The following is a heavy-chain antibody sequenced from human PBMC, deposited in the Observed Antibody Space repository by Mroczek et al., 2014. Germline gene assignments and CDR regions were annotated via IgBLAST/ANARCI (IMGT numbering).Heavy chain of an antibody. Sequence: QVQLQQWGAGLLKPSETLSLTCAVYGGSFSGYYWSWIRQPPGKGLEWIGEINHSGSTNYNPSLKSRVTISVDTSKNQFSLKLSSVTAADTAVYYCARGRGLSLYKYYFDYWGQGTLVTVSS. D-gene: IGHD3-10*01. CDR2: INHSGST. CDR3: ARGRGLSLYKYYFDY. J-gene: IGHJ4*02. V-gene: IGHV4-34*01. CDR1: GGSFSGYY.